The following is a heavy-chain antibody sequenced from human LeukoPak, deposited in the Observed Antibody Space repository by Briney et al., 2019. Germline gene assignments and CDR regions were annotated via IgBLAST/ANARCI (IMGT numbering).Heavy chain of an antibody. D-gene: IGHD4-23*01. Sequence: PGGSLRLSCVASGFTFSAFAMSWVRQAPGKGLEWVSAISGSGGSTYYADSVKGRFTNSRDNSKNTLYLQMNSLRAEDTAVYYCAKDGNLDVWGKGTTVTVSS. CDR3: AKDGNLDV. CDR1: GFTFSAFA. CDR2: ISGSGGST. J-gene: IGHJ6*04. V-gene: IGHV3-23*01.